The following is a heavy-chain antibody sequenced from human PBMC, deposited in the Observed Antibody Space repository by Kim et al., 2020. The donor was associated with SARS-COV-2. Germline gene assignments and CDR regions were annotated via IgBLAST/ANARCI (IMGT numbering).Heavy chain of an antibody. CDR3: AREIHSGWYGFDS. Sequence: GGSLRLSCAASGFTFTTYWMHWVRQAPGKGLVWVSRIHSDGSITSYADSVKGRFAISRDNAKNTLYLQMNSLRAEDTAVYYCAREIHSGWYGFDSWGQGTLVTVSS. D-gene: IGHD6-19*01. CDR1: GFTFTTYW. V-gene: IGHV3-74*01. CDR2: IHSDGSIT. J-gene: IGHJ4*02.